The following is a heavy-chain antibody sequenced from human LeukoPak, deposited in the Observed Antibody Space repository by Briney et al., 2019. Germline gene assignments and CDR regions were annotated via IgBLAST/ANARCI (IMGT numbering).Heavy chain of an antibody. V-gene: IGHV4-34*01. CDR1: GGSFSGYY. D-gene: IGHD3-10*01. CDR3: ATDRSFGSGSYYKFDF. J-gene: IGHJ4*02. CDR2: INHSGST. Sequence: SETLSLTCAVSGGSFSGYYWSWIRQPPGKGLEWIGEINHSGSTNYNPSLKSRVSISVDTSKKQFSLSLNSVTAADTAVYYCATDRSFGSGSYYKFDFWGQGTLVTVSS.